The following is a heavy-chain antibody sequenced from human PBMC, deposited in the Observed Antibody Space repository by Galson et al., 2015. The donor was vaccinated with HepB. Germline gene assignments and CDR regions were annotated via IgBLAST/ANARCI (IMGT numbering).Heavy chain of an antibody. Sequence: SLRLSCAASGFTLNSYAMSWVRQAPGKGLEWASEISGTGANTYYADSVRGRFTVSRDNSRNTLYLQMNSLRTEDTARYYCARDGYNRVPFDYWGQGTLVAVSS. CDR3: ARDGYNRVPFDY. D-gene: IGHD5-12*01. CDR2: ISGTGANT. J-gene: IGHJ4*02. V-gene: IGHV3-23*01. CDR1: GFTLNSYA.